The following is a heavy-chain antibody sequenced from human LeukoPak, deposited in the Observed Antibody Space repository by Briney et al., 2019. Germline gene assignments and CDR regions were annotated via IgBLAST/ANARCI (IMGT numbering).Heavy chain of an antibody. D-gene: IGHD4-23*01. J-gene: IGHJ4*02. Sequence: GGSLRLSCAASGFTFSSYSMNWVRQAPGKGLEWVSSIGSSGSYIYYADSVKGRFTISRDNAKDSLYLQMNSLRAEDTAVYYCAPAIYGGNSIDYWGQGTLVTVSS. CDR2: IGSSGSYI. CDR3: APAIYGGNSIDY. CDR1: GFTFSSYS. V-gene: IGHV3-21*01.